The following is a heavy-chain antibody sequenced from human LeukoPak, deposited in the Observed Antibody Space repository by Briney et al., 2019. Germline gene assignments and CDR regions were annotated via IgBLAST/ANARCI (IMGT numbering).Heavy chain of an antibody. CDR3: ARKRYCSSTSCYIFDY. CDR2: ISAYNGNT. CDR1: GYTFTSYG. V-gene: IGHV1-18*01. Sequence: ASVKVSCKASGYTFTSYGISWVRQAPGQGLEWMGWISAYNGNTNYAQKFQGRVTITTDESTSTAYMELSSLRSEDTAVYYCARKRYCSSTSCYIFDYWGQGTLVTVSS. J-gene: IGHJ4*02. D-gene: IGHD2-2*02.